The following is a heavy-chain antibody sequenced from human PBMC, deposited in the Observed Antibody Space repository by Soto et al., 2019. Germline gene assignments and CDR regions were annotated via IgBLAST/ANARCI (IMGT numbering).Heavy chain of an antibody. D-gene: IGHD1-1*01. CDR1: GFNLGSYW. Sequence: GGSLRLSCAASGFNLGSYWMHWVRQAPGKGLVWVSRINDYGTTINYAESVEGRFTISRDDAKSEVYLQMNNLRAEDTAVYYCARGGLEPLDYWGQGALVTVLL. J-gene: IGHJ4*02. CDR2: INDYGTTI. CDR3: ARGGLEPLDY. V-gene: IGHV3-74*01.